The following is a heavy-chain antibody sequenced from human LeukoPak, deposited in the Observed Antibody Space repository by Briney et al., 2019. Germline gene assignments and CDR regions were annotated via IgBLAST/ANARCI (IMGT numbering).Heavy chain of an antibody. J-gene: IGHJ5*02. CDR1: GYTLTELS. CDR3: ATASLAGACAAAGPHGFDP. D-gene: IGHD6-13*01. V-gene: IGHV1-24*01. CDR2: FDTEDGET. Sequence: GASVKVSCKVSGYTLTELSMHWVRQAPGKGGEGMGGFDTEDGETIYAQNFQGRVTMTEDTSTDTAYMELSSLRSEDTAVYYCATASLAGACAAAGPHGFDPWGQGTLVTVSS.